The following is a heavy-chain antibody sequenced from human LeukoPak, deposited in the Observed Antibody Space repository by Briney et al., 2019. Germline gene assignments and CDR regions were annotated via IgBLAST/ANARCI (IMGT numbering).Heavy chain of an antibody. CDR1: GFTFSSYA. Sequence: PGGSLRLSCAASGFTFSSYAMSWVRQAPGKGLEWVSAISGSGGSTYYADSVKGRFTISRDNSKNTLYLQMNSLRAEDTAVYYCAKDLGVGGYYPYYFDYWGQGTLVTVSS. V-gene: IGHV3-23*01. J-gene: IGHJ4*02. D-gene: IGHD3-22*01. CDR2: ISGSGGST. CDR3: AKDLGVGGYYPYYFDY.